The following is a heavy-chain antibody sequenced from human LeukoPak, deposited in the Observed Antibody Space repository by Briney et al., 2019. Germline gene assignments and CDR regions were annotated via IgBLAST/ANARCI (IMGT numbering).Heavy chain of an antibody. D-gene: IGHD5-12*01. CDR2: IVVGSGNT. CDR1: GGTFSSSA. V-gene: IGHV1-58*02. CDR3: AADGSGYSNFDY. Sequence: ASVKVSCKASGGTFSSSAMQWVRQARGQRLEWIGWIVVGSGNTNYAQKFQERVTITRDMSTSTAYMELSSLRSEDTAVYYCAADGSGYSNFDYWGQGTLVTVSS. J-gene: IGHJ4*02.